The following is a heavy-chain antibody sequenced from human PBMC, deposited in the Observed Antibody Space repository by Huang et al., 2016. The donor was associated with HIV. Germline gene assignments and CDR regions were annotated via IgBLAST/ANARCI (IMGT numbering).Heavy chain of an antibody. CDR3: ATGFDVFFDF. J-gene: IGHJ4*02. CDR1: EYTLTVLS. V-gene: IGHV1-24*01. D-gene: IGHD3-9*01. CDR2: FDPEIGET. Sequence: QVQLVQSRAEVKKPGASVTVSCKVSEYTLTVLSIHWVRQPPGKGVGWMGGFDPEIGETIYAQKFQGRVTMTEDTSTETAFMELSGLRPEDTAVYYCATGFDVFFDFWGQGTLVTVSS.